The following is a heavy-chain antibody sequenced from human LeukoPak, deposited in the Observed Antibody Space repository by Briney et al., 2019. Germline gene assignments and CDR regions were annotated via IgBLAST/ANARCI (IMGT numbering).Heavy chain of an antibody. J-gene: IGHJ5*02. Sequence: SETLSLTCAVYGGSFSGYYWSWIRQPPGKGLEWIGEINHSGGTNYNPSLKSRVTISVDTSKNQFSLKLSSVTAADTAVYYCARGSYCSSTSCYYNWFDPWGQGTLVTVSS. CDR2: INHSGGT. V-gene: IGHV4-34*01. CDR3: ARGSYCSSTSCYYNWFDP. D-gene: IGHD2-2*01. CDR1: GGSFSGYY.